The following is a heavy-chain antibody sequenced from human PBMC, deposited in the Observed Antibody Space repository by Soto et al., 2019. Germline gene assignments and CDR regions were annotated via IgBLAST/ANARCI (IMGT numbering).Heavy chain of an antibody. CDR2: IYSSGST. J-gene: IGHJ4*02. CDR1: GCSISSYY. Sequence: SETLSLTCTVSGCSISSYYWSWIRQPPGKGLEWIGYIYSSGSTNYNPSLKGRVTMSLDRSKNQVSLNLTSVTAADTAVYYCARVDKLWLRALDYWGQGTLVTVSS. D-gene: IGHD5-18*01. CDR3: ARVDKLWLRALDY. V-gene: IGHV4-59*12.